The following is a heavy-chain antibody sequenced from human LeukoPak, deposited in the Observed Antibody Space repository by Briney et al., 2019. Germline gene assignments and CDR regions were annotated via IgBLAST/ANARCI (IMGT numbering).Heavy chain of an antibody. CDR1: GFTVSSNY. J-gene: IGHJ6*03. CDR3: AYTQSPCYYYMDV. CDR2: TYSNGRT. Sequence: GGSLRLSCAASGFTVSSNYMSWVRQAPGKGLEWVSVTYSNGRTYYADSVKGRFTISRDISKNTLCLQMNSLRAEDTAVYYCAYTQSPCYYYMDVWGKGTTVTISS. V-gene: IGHV3-53*01.